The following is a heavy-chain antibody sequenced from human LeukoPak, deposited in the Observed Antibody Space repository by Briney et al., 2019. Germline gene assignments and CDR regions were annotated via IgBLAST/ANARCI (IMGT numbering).Heavy chain of an antibody. V-gene: IGHV3-49*04. J-gene: IGHJ4*02. CDR3: TRGIRYYYDGSGYY. CDR1: GFTFGDYA. Sequence: GGSLRLSCTASGFTFGDYAMSWVRQAPGKGLEWVGFIRSKAYGGTTEYAASVKGRFTISRDDSKSIAYLQMNSLKTEDTAAYYCTRGIRYYYDGSGYYWGQGTLVTVSS. CDR2: IRSKAYGGTT. D-gene: IGHD3-22*01.